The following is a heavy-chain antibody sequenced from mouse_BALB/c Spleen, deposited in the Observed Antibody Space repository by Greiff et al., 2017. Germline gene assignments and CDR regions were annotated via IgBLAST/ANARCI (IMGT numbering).Heavy chain of an antibody. V-gene: IGHV1-7*01. CDR1: GYTFTSYW. D-gene: IGHD1-2*01. Sequence: VQLQQSGAELAKPGASVKMSCKASGYTFTSYWMHWVNQRPGQGLEWIGYINPSTGYTEYNQKFKDKATLTADKSSSTAYMQLSSLTSEDSAVYYCARPSSTALYAMDYWGQGTSVTVSS. CDR3: ARPSSTALYAMDY. J-gene: IGHJ4*01. CDR2: INPSTGYT.